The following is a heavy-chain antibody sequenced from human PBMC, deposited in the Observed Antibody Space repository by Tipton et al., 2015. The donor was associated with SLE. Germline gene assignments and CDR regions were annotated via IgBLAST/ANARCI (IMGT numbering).Heavy chain of an antibody. D-gene: IGHD4-17*01. CDR2: IIPIFGTA. CDR3: AIPMTTVTTFAFDI. V-gene: IGHV1-69*06. CDR1: GGTFSSYA. Sequence: QLVQSGAEVKKPGSSVKVSCKASGGTFSSYAISWVRQAPGQGLEWMGRIIPIFGTANYAQKFQGRVTMTRDTSTSTVYMELSSLRSEDTAVYYCAIPMTTVTTFAFDIWCQGTMVTVSS. J-gene: IGHJ3*02.